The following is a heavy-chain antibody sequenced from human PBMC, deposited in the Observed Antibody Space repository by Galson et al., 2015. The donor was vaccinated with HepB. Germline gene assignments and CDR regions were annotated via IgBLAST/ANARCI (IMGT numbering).Heavy chain of an antibody. CDR3: ARSRGYGDYGYYYGMDV. J-gene: IGHJ6*02. CDR2: IFYSGRT. Sequence: TLSLTCAVSGFSISSSTWWGWIRQTPGKGLEWIGYIFYSGRTYYNPSLKCRVTMSVDTSKNQFSLKLSSVTAVDTAVYYCARSRGYGDYGYYYGMDVWGQGTRVTVSS. D-gene: IGHD4-17*01. V-gene: IGHV4-28*02. CDR1: GFSISSSTW.